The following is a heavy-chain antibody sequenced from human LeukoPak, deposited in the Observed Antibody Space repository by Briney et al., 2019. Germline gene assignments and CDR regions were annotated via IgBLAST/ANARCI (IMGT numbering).Heavy chain of an antibody. CDR1: GFTFDDYA. CDR2: IDWNSRST. D-gene: IGHD3-9*01. V-gene: IGHV3-9*01. CDR3: ARDRRPLTGYNAQDY. Sequence: PGWSLRLSCAASGFTFDDYAMQWVRLSPGKGLEWVSRIDWNSRSTVYADSVRGRFTISRDNAKNSLYLQINSLRPEDTALYYCARDRRPLTGYNAQDYWGQGTLVTVSS. J-gene: IGHJ4*02.